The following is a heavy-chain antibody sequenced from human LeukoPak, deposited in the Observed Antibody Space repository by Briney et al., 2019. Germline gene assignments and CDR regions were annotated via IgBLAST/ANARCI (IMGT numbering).Heavy chain of an antibody. J-gene: IGHJ4*02. CDR2: MSASSGNT. CDR3: VRTPPKGDIDY. CDR1: GYTFTSYD. D-gene: IGHD2-21*02. Sequence: ASVKVSCKASGYTFTSYDINWVRQATGQGLEWLGWMSASSGNTGYAQKFQGRVSMTRATSISTAYLELSSLTFEDTAVYYCVRTPPKGDIDYWGQGTLVTVS. V-gene: IGHV1-8*01.